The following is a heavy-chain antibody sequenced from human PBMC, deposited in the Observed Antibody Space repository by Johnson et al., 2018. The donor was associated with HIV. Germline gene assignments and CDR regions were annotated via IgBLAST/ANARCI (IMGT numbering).Heavy chain of an antibody. CDR2: IKRKTDGGTT. CDR1: GFPFTDAW. Sequence: VQLVESGGGLVKPGGSLRLSCAASGFPFTDAWMTWVRQAPGKGLEWVGQIKRKTDGGTTAYSAPVKGRFIISRDDSENTLYLQMNSLKTEDPAVYYCSYAFDIWGQGTMVTVSS. J-gene: IGHJ3*02. CDR3: SYAFDI. V-gene: IGHV3-15*01.